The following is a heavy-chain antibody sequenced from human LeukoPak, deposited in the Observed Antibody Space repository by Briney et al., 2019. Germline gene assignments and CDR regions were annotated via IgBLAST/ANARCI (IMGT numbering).Heavy chain of an antibody. J-gene: IGHJ4*02. Sequence: WASVKVSCKASGYTFTGYYMHWVRQAPGQGLEWMGWINPNSGGTNYAQKFQGRVTMTRGTSISTAYMELSRLRSDDTAVYYCARAFKGDPSFDYWGQGTLVTVSS. CDR1: GYTFTGYY. CDR3: ARAFKGDPSFDY. CDR2: INPNSGGT. V-gene: IGHV1-2*02. D-gene: IGHD3-16*01.